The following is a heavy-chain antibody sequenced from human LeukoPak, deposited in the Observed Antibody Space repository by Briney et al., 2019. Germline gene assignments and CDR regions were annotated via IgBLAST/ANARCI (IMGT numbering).Heavy chain of an antibody. D-gene: IGHD3-10*01. CDR1: GGSISSSSYY. Sequence: SETLSLTCTVSGGSISSSSYYWGWIRQHPGKGLEWIGYIYYSGSTYYNPSLKSRVTISVDTSKNQFSLKLSSVTAADTAVYYCARASGPLYYYGSGNWFDPWGQGTLVTVSS. CDR2: IYYSGST. J-gene: IGHJ5*02. V-gene: IGHV4-31*03. CDR3: ARASGPLYYYGSGNWFDP.